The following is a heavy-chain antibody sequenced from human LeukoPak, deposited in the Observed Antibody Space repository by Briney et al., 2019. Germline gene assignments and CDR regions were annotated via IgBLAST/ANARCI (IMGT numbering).Heavy chain of an antibody. Sequence: ASVKVSCKASGYTFTSYGISWVRQAPGQGLEWMGWISAYNGNTNYAQKLQGRVTMTTDTSTSTAYMELRSLRSDDTAVYYCARRPAYCSSTSCYKPLYYYGMDVWGQGTTVTVSS. J-gene: IGHJ6*02. D-gene: IGHD2-2*02. CDR1: GYTFTSYG. CDR2: ISAYNGNT. CDR3: ARRPAYCSSTSCYKPLYYYGMDV. V-gene: IGHV1-18*01.